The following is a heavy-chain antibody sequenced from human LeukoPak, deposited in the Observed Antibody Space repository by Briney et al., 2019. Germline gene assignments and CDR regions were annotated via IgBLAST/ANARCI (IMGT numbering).Heavy chain of an antibody. D-gene: IGHD2-2*01. J-gene: IGHJ4*02. Sequence: SVKVSCKASGGTFSSYAISWVRQAPGQGLEWMGGIIPIFGTANYAQKFQGRVTITADESTSTAYMELSSLRSEDTAVYYCARDSNQYAVVPAAAVSYFDYWGQGTLVTVSS. CDR2: IIPIFGTA. CDR3: ARDSNQYAVVPAAAVSYFDY. CDR1: GGTFSSYA. V-gene: IGHV1-69*01.